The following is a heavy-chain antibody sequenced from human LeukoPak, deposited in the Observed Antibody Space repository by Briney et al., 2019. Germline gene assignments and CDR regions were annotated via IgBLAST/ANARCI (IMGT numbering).Heavy chain of an antibody. D-gene: IGHD4-17*01. Sequence: GASVKVSCKASGGTFSSYAISWVRQAPGQGLEWMGGIIPIFGTANYAQKFQGRVTITADESTSTAYMELSSLRSEDTAVYYCARDFKVTTELPHWFDPWGQGTLVTVSS. CDR2: IIPIFGTA. CDR1: GGTFSSYA. J-gene: IGHJ5*02. V-gene: IGHV1-69*13. CDR3: ARDFKVTTELPHWFDP.